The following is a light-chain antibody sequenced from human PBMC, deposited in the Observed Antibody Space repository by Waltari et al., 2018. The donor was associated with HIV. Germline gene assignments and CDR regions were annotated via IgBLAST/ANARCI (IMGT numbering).Light chain of an antibody. CDR2: KDP. CDR1: VLTKKY. J-gene: IGLJ3*02. V-gene: IGLV3-27*01. CDR3: YSAADNIEV. Sequence: SFELTQPSSVSVSPGQTARITCSGDVLTKKYARWFQQKPGQAPLLVIYKDPERPSVIPERFSGSSSGTTVTLTISGAQVDDEADYYCYSAADNIEVFGGGTKLTVL.